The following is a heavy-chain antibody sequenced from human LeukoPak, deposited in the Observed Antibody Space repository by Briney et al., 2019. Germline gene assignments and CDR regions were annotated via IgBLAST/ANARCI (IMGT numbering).Heavy chain of an antibody. D-gene: IGHD3-22*01. J-gene: IGHJ4*02. Sequence: SQTLSLTCTVSGGSIRFGTYYWSWLRQPAGKGLEWIGRIYSSGSTNYNPSLKSRVTISVDTSKNQFSLKLSSVTAADTAVYYCAREDYDSRVFDYWGQGTLVTVSS. CDR2: IYSSGST. CDR3: AREDYDSRVFDY. CDR1: GGSIRFGTYY. V-gene: IGHV4-61*02.